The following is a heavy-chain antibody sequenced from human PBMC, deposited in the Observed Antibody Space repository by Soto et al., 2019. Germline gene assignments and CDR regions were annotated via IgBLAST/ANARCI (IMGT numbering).Heavy chain of an antibody. CDR2: IWHTGRP. J-gene: IGHJ4*02. V-gene: IGHV4-4*02. D-gene: IGHD2-15*01. CDR1: GDSLTNNHW. Sequence: QLQLRESGPGLVQPSGTLSLTCDVSGDSLTNNHWWSWVRQAPGKGLEWIGAIWHTGRPNYNPSLKSRVAISIDTSKKQFSLKVSSVTAADTAVYYCVRDSRTGCSSINCYMHWGQGTLVTVSS. CDR3: VRDSRTGCSSINCYMH.